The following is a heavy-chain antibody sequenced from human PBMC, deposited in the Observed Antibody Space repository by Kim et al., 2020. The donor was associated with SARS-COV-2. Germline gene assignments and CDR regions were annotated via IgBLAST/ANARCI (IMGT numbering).Heavy chain of an antibody. Sequence: GGSLRLSCAASGFTFSSYWMHWVRQAPGKGLVWVSRISSDGTVINYADSVTGRFAISRDKAKNTIYLHMNDLRAEDTAVYFCARGHQESRVVTSGDFWGQRTLVTVST. V-gene: IGHV3-74*01. CDR1: GFTFSSYW. J-gene: IGHJ4*02. CDR3: ARGHQESRVVTSGDF. CDR2: ISSDGTVI. D-gene: IGHD2-21*02.